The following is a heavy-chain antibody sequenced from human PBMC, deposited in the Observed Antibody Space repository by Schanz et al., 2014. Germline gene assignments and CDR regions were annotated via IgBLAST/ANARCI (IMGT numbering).Heavy chain of an antibody. D-gene: IGHD6-19*01. J-gene: IGHJ4*02. CDR3: ASPPISVAGRLADY. CDR2: IKQDGSEK. V-gene: IGHV3-7*02. Sequence: EVQLLESGGGLVQPGGSLRLSCAASGFSFSNYWMSWVRQAPGKGLEWVANIKQDGSEKYYVDSVKGRFTISRDNAKKSLYLQMNSLRAEDTAVYYCASPPISVAGRLADYWGQGTLVTVSS. CDR1: GFSFSNYW.